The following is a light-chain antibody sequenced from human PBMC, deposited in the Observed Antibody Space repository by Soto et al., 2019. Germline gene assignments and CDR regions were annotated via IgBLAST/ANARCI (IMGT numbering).Light chain of an antibody. J-gene: IGKJ5*01. CDR3: QQRSNWVN. CDR1: QSVSSY. CDR2: DSS. Sequence: EIVVTQSPATLSLSPGERATLSCRASQSVSSYLAWYQQKPGQAPRLLIYDSSNRATGIPARFSGSGSGTDFTLTISSLEPEDFAVYYCQQRSNWVNFGQGTRLEIK. V-gene: IGKV3-11*01.